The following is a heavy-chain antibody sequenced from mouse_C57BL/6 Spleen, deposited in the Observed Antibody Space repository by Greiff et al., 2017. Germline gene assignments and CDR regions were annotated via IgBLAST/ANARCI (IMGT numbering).Heavy chain of an antibody. CDR2: IDPANGNT. J-gene: IGHJ2*01. D-gene: IGHD2-3*01. V-gene: IGHV14-3*01. CDR3: ARSGDGYYGGFDY. CDR1: GFNIKNTY. Sequence: EVKLEESVAELVRPGASVKLSCTASGFNIKNTYMHWVKQRPEQGLEWIGRIDPANGNTKYAPKFQGKATITADTSSNTAYLQLSSLTSEDTAIYYCARSGDGYYGGFDYWGQGTTLTVSS.